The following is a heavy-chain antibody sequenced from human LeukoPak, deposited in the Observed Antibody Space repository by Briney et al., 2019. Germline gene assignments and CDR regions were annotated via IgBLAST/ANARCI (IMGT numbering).Heavy chain of an antibody. J-gene: IGHJ4*02. D-gene: IGHD4-17*01. CDR3: TYGDATFDY. CDR1: GFTFSSYA. V-gene: IGHV3-64D*06. Sequence: GGSLRLSCSASGFTFSSYAMHWVRQAPGRGLEYVSANSSNGGSTYYADSVKGRFTISRDNSKNTLYLQMSSLRAEDTAVYYCTYGDATFDYWGQGTLVTVSS. CDR2: NSSNGGST.